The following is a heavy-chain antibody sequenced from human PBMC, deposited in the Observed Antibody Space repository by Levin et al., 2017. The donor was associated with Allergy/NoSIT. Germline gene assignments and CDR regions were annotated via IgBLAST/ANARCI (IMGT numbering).Heavy chain of an antibody. CDR1: GGSIGTYY. V-gene: IGHV4-59*08. CDR2: FYHSGNT. Sequence: PSETLSLTCTVSGGSIGTYYWNWLRQTPGKGLEWIGYFYHSGNTNYNPSLKSRVTISVDRSQNQISLELRSVTAADTAVYYCASTIGIEVTGSYTYYGMDVWGPGTTVTVSS. D-gene: IGHD3-10*01. CDR3: ASTIGIEVTGSYTYYGMDV. J-gene: IGHJ6*02.